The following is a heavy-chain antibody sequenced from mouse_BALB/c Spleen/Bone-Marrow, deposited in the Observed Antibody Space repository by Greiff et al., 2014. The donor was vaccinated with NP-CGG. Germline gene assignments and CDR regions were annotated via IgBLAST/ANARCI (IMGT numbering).Heavy chain of an antibody. CDR3: ARYYYGYYFDH. CDR2: IDPANGNT. J-gene: IGHJ2*01. Sequence: EVQLQQSGAELVKPGASVKLSCIASGFNIKDTYMHWVKQRPEQGLEWIGRIDPANGNTKYDPKFQGKATITADTSSNTAYLQLSSLTSEDTAVYYCARYYYGYYFDHWGQGTTLTVSS. D-gene: IGHD1-1*01. V-gene: IGHV14-3*02. CDR1: GFNIKDTY.